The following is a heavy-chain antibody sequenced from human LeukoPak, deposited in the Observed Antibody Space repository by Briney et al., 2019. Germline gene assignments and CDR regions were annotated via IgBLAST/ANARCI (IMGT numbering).Heavy chain of an antibody. D-gene: IGHD2-2*01. CDR1: GASISSYY. V-gene: IGHV4-4*07. CDR2: IYTSGST. CDR3: ARLSADSSSSRGFHY. J-gene: IGHJ4*02. Sequence: SETLSLTCTVSGASISSYYWTWIRQPAGKGLEWIGRIYTSGSTNYNPSLKSRVAMSVDTSKNQFSLKLSSVTAADTAVYYCARLSADSSSSRGFHYWGQGTLVTVSS.